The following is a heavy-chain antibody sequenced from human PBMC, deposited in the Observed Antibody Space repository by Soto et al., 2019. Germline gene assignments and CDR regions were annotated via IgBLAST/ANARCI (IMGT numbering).Heavy chain of an antibody. Sequence: EVRLVESGGGLVQPGGSLRLSCAASGFPLSRHWMHWVRQAPGQGLLWLSRISGDGSNPNNAASVKGRFPSSRDNPKNTLYLQMNSLRVEDTAVYFCARGGPYASGSSYCDYWGQGGLVTVSS. CDR1: GFPLSRHW. CDR3: ARGGPYASGSSYCDY. CDR2: ISGDGSNP. D-gene: IGHD3-10*01. V-gene: IGHV3-74*01. J-gene: IGHJ4*02.